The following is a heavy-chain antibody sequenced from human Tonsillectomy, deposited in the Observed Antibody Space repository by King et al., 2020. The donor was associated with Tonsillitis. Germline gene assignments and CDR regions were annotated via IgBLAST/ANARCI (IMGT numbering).Heavy chain of an antibody. J-gene: IGHJ4*02. V-gene: IGHV3-33*05. CDR1: GFSFSSYG. CDR2: ISYDGSNK. Sequence: VQLVESEGGVVQPGRSLRLSCAASGFSFSSYGVHWVRQAPGKGLDWIAVISYDGSNKNYADSVKGRFTISRDNANNILYLQMNSLRVEDTAVYYCARERLLSSGWGIDSWGQGTLVTVS. D-gene: IGHD6-19*01. CDR3: ARERLLSSGWGIDS.